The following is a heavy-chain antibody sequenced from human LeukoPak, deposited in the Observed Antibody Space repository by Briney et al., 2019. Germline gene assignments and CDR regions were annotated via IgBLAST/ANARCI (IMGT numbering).Heavy chain of an antibody. J-gene: IGHJ4*02. Sequence: SETLSLTCAVSGGSMRNYYWSWIRQPPGKGLEWIGYTYDSGSSSYNPSLRSRVSISIDASKNQFSLNLSSVTAADTAVYYCARGWASSWYYFDFWGQGTLVTVSS. CDR3: ARGWASSWYYFDF. D-gene: IGHD2-2*01. CDR2: TYDSGSS. V-gene: IGHV4-59*01. CDR1: GGSMRNYY.